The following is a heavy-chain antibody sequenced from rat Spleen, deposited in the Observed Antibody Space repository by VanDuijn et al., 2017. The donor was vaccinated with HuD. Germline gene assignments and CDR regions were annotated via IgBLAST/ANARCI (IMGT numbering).Heavy chain of an antibody. Sequence: EVQLVESGGGLVQPGRSLKLSCAASGFTFSNYYMTWVRQAPGKGLEWVSSVSGDGVNTYYPDSVKGRFTISRDNAKSTLYLQMNSLRSEDTATYYCAGLYNNGVMDAWGQGASVTVSS. CDR3: AGLYNNGVMDA. J-gene: IGHJ4*01. CDR2: VSGDGVNT. V-gene: IGHV5-25*01. D-gene: IGHD1-10*01. CDR1: GFTFSNYY.